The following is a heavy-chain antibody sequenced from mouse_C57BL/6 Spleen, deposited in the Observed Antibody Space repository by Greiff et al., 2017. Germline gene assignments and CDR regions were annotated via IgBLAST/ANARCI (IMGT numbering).Heavy chain of an antibody. CDR2: INPNNGGT. Sequence: VQLQQSGPELVKPGASVKMSCKASGYTFTDYNMHWVKQSHGKSLEWIGYINPNNGGTSYNQKFKGKATLTVNKSSSTAYMELRSLTSEESAVYYCARELGYGYDVGWFAYWGQGTLVTVSA. V-gene: IGHV1-22*01. CDR1: GYTFTDYN. D-gene: IGHD2-2*01. J-gene: IGHJ3*01. CDR3: ARELGYGYDVGWFAY.